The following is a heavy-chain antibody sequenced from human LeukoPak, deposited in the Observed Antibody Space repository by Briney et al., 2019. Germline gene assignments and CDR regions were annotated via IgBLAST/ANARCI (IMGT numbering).Heavy chain of an antibody. CDR1: GGSFSGYY. CDR3: ARSRYSSSWSEFDY. CDR2: INHSGST. V-gene: IGHV4-34*01. D-gene: IGHD6-13*01. J-gene: IGHJ4*02. Sequence: PSETLSLTCAVYGGSFSGYYWSWIRQPPGKGLEWIAEINHSGSTNYNPSLKSRVTISVDTSKNQFSLKLSSVTAADTAVYYCARSRYSSSWSEFDYWGQGTLVTVSS.